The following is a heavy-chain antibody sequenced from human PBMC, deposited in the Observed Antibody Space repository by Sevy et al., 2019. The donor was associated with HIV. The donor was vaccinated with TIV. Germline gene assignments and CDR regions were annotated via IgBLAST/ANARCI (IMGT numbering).Heavy chain of an antibody. CDR2: IYHSGST. CDR1: GGSISSSNW. CDR3: ARGPFGITGTRVDKAYYFDY. J-gene: IGHJ4*02. D-gene: IGHD1-20*01. V-gene: IGHV4-4*02. Sequence: ETLSLTCAVSGGSISSSNWWSWVRQPPGKGLEWIGEIYHSGSTNYNPPLKSRVTISVDKSKNQFSLKLSSVTAADTAVYYCARGPFGITGTRVDKAYYFDYWGQGTLVTVSS.